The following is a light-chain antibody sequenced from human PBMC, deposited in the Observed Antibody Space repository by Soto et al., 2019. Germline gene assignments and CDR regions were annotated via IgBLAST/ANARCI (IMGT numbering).Light chain of an antibody. J-gene: IGLJ2*01. CDR2: SDN. Sequence: QPVLTQPPSASGTPGQRVTISCSGSSSNIGRNTVNWYQQLPGTAPKILIYSDNKRPSGVPDRFSGSKSGTSASLAISGLQSEDEADYYCAARDDSLNGVVFGGGTKLTVL. V-gene: IGLV1-44*01. CDR1: SSNIGRNT. CDR3: AARDDSLNGVV.